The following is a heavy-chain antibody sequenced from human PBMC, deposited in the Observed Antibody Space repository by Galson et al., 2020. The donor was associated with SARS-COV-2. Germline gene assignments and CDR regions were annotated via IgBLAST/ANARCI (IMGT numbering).Heavy chain of an antibody. D-gene: IGHD2-15*01. CDR3: ASQVVVVAAGLDY. CDR2: ISYDGSNK. Sequence: GESLKISCAASGFTFSSYSMNWVRQAPGKGLEWVAVISYDGSNKYYADSVKGRFTISRDNSKNTLYLQMNSLRAEDTAVYYCASQVVVVAAGLDYWGQGTLVTVSS. V-gene: IGHV3-30*03. J-gene: IGHJ4*02. CDR1: GFTFSSYS.